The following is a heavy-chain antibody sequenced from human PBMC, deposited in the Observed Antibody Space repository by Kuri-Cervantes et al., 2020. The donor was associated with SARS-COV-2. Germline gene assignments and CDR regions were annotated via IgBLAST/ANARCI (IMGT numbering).Heavy chain of an antibody. Sequence: GESLKISCAASGFTFDDYAMHWVRQAPGKGLEWVSGISGSGGSTYYADSVKGRFTISRDNSKNTLYLQMNSLRAEDTAVYYCAKAYSSSWDNEFDYWGQGTLVTVSS. CDR3: AKAYSSSWDNEFDY. CDR2: ISGSGGST. J-gene: IGHJ4*02. V-gene: IGHV3-23*01. CDR1: GFTFDDYA. D-gene: IGHD6-13*01.